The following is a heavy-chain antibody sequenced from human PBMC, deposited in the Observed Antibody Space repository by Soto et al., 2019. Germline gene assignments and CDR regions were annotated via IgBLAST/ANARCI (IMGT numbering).Heavy chain of an antibody. CDR2: IYHSGST. J-gene: IGHJ5*02. V-gene: IGHV4-30-2*01. D-gene: IGHD3-16*02. Sequence: SETLSLTCAVSGGSISSGGYSWSWIRQPPGKGLEWIGYIYHSGSTYYNPSLKSRVTISVDRSKNQFSLKLSSVTAADTAVYYCARVSMITFGGVIVNWFDPWGQGTLVTVSS. CDR3: ARVSMITFGGVIVNWFDP. CDR1: GGSISSGGYS.